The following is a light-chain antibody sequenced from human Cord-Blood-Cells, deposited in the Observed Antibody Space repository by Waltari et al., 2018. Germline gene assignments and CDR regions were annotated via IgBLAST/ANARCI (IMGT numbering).Light chain of an antibody. CDR3: QQSYSTPWT. CDR2: AAS. V-gene: IGKV1-39*01. J-gene: IGKJ1*01. CDR1: QSISSY. Sequence: DIQMTQSPSSLSASVGDRVTITCRASQSISSYLNWYQQKPGKAPKLLIYAASSLQSGVPSRFNGSGSGTDFILTISSLQPEDFATYYCQQSYSTPWTFGQGTKVEIK.